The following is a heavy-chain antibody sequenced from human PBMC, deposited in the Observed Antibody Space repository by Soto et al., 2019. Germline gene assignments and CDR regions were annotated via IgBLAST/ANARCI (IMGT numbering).Heavy chain of an antibody. CDR2: INHSGST. D-gene: IGHD3-9*01. CDR3: ARAAFRLRYFDWSAGQSWFDP. V-gene: IGHV4-34*01. CDR1: GGSFSGYY. J-gene: IGHJ5*02. Sequence: SETLSLTCAVYGGSFSGYYWSWIRQPPGKGLEWIGEINHSGSTNYNPSLKSRVTISVDTSKNQFSLKLSSVTAADTAVYYCARAAFRLRYFDWSAGQSWFDPWGQGTLVTVSS.